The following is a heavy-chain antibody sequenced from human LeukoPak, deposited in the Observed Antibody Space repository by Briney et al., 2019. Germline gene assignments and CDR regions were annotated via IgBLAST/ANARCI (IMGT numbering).Heavy chain of an antibody. D-gene: IGHD3-10*01. CDR2: IRFDGSNK. Sequence: GGSLRLSCAASGFTFRSYGMHWVRQAPGKGLEWLAFIRFDGSNKYYADSVKGRFTISRDNSKNTLYLQMNSLRADDTAVYYCARERTPKPYYGSGSYDRYYDHWGQGTLVTVSS. CDR1: GFTFRSYG. J-gene: IGHJ4*02. CDR3: ARERTPKPYYGSGSYDRYYDH. V-gene: IGHV3-30*02.